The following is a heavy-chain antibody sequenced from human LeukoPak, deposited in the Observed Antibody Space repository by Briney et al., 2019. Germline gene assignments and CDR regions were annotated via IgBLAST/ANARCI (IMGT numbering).Heavy chain of an antibody. J-gene: IGHJ4*02. CDR2: INPNRGGT. Sequence: EASVTVSCKASGYTFTAYYVHGVRQAPGQGLERMGWINPNRGGTNYAQKFQGWVTMTRDTSISTAYRELSRLRSDDTAVYYCARDLTYYDILTGYPSPGDYWGQGTLVTVSS. CDR1: GYTFTAYY. CDR3: ARDLTYYDILTGYPSPGDY. D-gene: IGHD3-9*01. V-gene: IGHV1-2*04.